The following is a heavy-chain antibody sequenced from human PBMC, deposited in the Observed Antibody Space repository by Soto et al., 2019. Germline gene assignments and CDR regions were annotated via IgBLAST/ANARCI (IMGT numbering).Heavy chain of an antibody. Sequence: QVQLVESGGGVVQPGRSLRLSCAASGFTFSSYGMHWVRQAPGKWLEWVAVISYDGSNKYYADSVKGRFTISRDNSKNTLYLQMNSLRAEDTAVYYCAKGGLPYYYYYMDVWGKGTTVTVSS. D-gene: IGHD4-17*01. CDR2: ISYDGSNK. V-gene: IGHV3-30*18. CDR1: GFTFSSYG. J-gene: IGHJ6*03. CDR3: AKGGLPYYYYYMDV.